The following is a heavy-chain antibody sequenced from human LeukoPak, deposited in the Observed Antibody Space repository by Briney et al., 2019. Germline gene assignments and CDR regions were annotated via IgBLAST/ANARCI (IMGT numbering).Heavy chain of an antibody. CDR3: ARLQRYVSDYHYGMDV. CDR1: GFTFSSYE. V-gene: IGHV3-48*03. Sequence: PGGSLRLSCAASGFTFSSYEMNWVRQAPGKGLEWVSYICSSGSTIYYADSVKGRFTISRDNAKNSLYLQVNSLRADDTAVYYCARLQRYVSDYHYGMDVRGQGTTVTVSS. D-gene: IGHD5-24*01. CDR2: ICSSGSTI. J-gene: IGHJ6*02.